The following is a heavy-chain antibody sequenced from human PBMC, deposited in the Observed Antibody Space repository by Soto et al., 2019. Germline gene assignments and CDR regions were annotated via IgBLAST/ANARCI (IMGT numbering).Heavy chain of an antibody. D-gene: IGHD3-10*01. Sequence: EVQLLESGGGLVQPGGSLRLSSAASGFTFSSYAMSWVRLAPGKGLEWVSGISGSGGSTYFADSVRGRFTISRDNSKNTLYLQMNSLRAEDTAVYYCAKRAGIGSGSAYYFDYWGQGTLVTVSA. CDR3: AKRAGIGSGSAYYFDY. V-gene: IGHV3-23*01. J-gene: IGHJ4*02. CDR1: GFTFSSYA. CDR2: ISGSGGST.